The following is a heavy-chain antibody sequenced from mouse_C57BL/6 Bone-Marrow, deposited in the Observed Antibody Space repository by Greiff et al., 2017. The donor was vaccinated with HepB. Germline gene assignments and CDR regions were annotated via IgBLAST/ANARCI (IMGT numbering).Heavy chain of an antibody. D-gene: IGHD1-1*01. Sequence: EVKVVESGGGLVQPGGSLKLSCAASGFTFSDYYMYWVRQTPEKRLEWVAYISNGGGSTYYPDTVKGRFTISRDNAKNTLYLQMSRLKSEDTAMYYCARRPNYYGSAMDYWGQGTSVTVSS. CDR3: ARRPNYYGSAMDY. V-gene: IGHV5-12*01. J-gene: IGHJ4*01. CDR2: ISNGGGST. CDR1: GFTFSDYY.